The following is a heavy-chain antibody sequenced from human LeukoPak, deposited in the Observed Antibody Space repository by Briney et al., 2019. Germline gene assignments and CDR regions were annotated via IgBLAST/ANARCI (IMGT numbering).Heavy chain of an antibody. CDR3: ARGRDTASRIDY. CDR1: GGSISSGSYY. V-gene: IGHV4-61*02. J-gene: IGHJ4*02. D-gene: IGHD5-18*01. Sequence: SETLSLTCTVSGGSISSGSYYWSWIRQPAGKGLEWIGRIYTSGSTNYNPSLKSRVTISVDTSKNQFSLKLSSVTAADTAVYYCARGRDTASRIDYWGQGTLVTVSS. CDR2: IYTSGST.